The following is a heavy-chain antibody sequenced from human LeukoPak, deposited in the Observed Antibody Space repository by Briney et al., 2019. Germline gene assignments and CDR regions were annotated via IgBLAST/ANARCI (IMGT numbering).Heavy chain of an antibody. Sequence: PSETLSLTCTVSGGSINYYYWSWIRQPPGKGQESIGYIYYSGSANYNPSLKSRVTMSVDTSKNQFSLKLNSVTAADTAVYYCARGLYGSKGIFDSWGQGTLVTVSS. CDR3: ARGLYGSKGIFDS. V-gene: IGHV4-59*01. D-gene: IGHD3-10*01. CDR1: GGSINYYY. J-gene: IGHJ4*02. CDR2: IYYSGSA.